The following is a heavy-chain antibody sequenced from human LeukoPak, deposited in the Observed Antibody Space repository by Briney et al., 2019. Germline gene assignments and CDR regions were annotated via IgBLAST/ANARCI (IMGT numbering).Heavy chain of an antibody. CDR1: GFTFNKCS. V-gene: IGHV3-48*01. J-gene: IGHJ4*02. CDR3: VRDLGGRSGH. CDR2: ISSSSSTI. Sequence: GGSLRLSCAASGFTFNKCSMNWVRQAPGKGLEWVSYISSSSSTIYYADSVKGRFTISRDNDKNSLYLQMNSLRAEDTAVYYCVRDLGGRSGHWGQGTLVTVSS. D-gene: IGHD1-26*01.